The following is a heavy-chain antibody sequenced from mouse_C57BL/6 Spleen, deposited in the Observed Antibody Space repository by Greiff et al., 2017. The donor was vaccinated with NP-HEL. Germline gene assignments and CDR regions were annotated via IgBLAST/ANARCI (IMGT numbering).Heavy chain of an antibody. V-gene: IGHV1-82*01. CDR1: GYAFSSSW. CDR3: ARDLPQDFDV. CDR2: IYPGDGDT. J-gene: IGHJ1*03. Sequence: QVQLKESGPELVKPGASVKISCKASGYAFSSSWMNWVKQRPGKGLEWIGRIYPGDGDTNYNGKFKGKATLTADKSSSTAYMQLSSLTSEDSAVYFCARDLPQDFDVWGTGTTVTVSS.